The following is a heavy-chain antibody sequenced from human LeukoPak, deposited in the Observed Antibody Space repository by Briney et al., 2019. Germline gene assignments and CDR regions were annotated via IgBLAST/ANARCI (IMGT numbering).Heavy chain of an antibody. CDR2: IWYDGSNK. CDR3: ANLPTRRYYYYYGMDV. V-gene: IGHV3-33*06. Sequence: GGSLRLSCAASGFTFSSYGMHWVRQAPGKGLEWVAVIWYDGSNKYYADSVKGRFTISRDNSKNTLYLQMNSLRAEDTAVYYCANLPTRRYYYYYGMDVWGQGTTVTVSS. CDR1: GFTFSSYG. J-gene: IGHJ6*02.